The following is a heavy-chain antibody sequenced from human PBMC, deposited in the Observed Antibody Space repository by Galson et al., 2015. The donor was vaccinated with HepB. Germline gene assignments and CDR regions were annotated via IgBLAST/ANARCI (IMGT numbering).Heavy chain of an antibody. D-gene: IGHD3-22*01. CDR1: GFTFSSYG. J-gene: IGHJ3*02. V-gene: IGHV3-30*03. Sequence: SLRLSCAASGFTFSSYGVHWVRQAPGKGLEWVAVISYDGSNKYYADSVKGRFTISRDNSKNTLYLQMNSLRAEDTAVYYCASGVVVVHLERGAFDIWGQGTMVTVSS. CDR3: ASGVVVVHLERGAFDI. CDR2: ISYDGSNK.